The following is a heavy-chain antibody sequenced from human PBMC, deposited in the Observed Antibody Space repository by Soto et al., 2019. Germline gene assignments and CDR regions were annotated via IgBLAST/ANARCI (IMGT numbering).Heavy chain of an antibody. J-gene: IGHJ6*02. V-gene: IGHV3-30-3*01. CDR1: GFTFSSYA. CDR3: ASTMDV. Sequence: QVQLVESGGGVVQPGRSLRLSCAASGFTFSSYAMHWVRQAPGKGLEWVAVISYDGSNKYYADSVKGRVTISRDNSKNTLYLQMNSLRAEDTAVYSCASTMDVWGQGTTVTVSS. CDR2: ISYDGSNK.